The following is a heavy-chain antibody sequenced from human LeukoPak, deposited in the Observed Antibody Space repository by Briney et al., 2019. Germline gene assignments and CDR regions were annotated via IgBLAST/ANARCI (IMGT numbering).Heavy chain of an antibody. Sequence: SGGSLRLSCAASGFTFSSYAMSWVRQAPGKGLEWVSVIYSGGSTYYADSVKGRFTISRDNSKNTLYLQMNSLRAEDTAVYYCASSGGDSSGYYYFQHWGQGTLVTVSS. J-gene: IGHJ1*01. V-gene: IGHV3-53*01. D-gene: IGHD3-22*01. CDR2: IYSGGST. CDR1: GFTFSSYA. CDR3: ASSGGDSSGYYYFQH.